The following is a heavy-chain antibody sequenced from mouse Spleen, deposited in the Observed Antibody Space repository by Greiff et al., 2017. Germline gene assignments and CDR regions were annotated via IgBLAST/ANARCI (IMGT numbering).Heavy chain of an antibody. Sequence: QVQLKESGAELVMPGASVKLSCKASGYTFTSYWMHWVKQRPGQGLEWIGEIDPSDSYTNYNQKFKGKATLTVDKSSSTAYMQLSSLTSEDSAVYYCARWRSLYYFDYWGQGTTLTVSS. V-gene: IGHV1-69*01. CDR3: ARWRSLYYFDY. CDR1: GYTFTSYW. J-gene: IGHJ2*01. CDR2: IDPSDSYT. D-gene: IGHD6-1*01.